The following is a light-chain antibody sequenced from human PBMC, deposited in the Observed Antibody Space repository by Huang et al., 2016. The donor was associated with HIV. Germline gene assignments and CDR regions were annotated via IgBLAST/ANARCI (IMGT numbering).Light chain of an antibody. J-gene: IGKJ3*01. Sequence: DIQMTQSPSSLSASVGDRVTTSCRASQGIANHLAWYQQRPGKAPKLLIYVASALQSGVPSRFSGSGSGTEFTLTISSLQPEDVATYFCQKYNSAPRTFGPGTKVEIK. V-gene: IGKV1-27*01. CDR1: QGIANH. CDR3: QKYNSAPRT. CDR2: VAS.